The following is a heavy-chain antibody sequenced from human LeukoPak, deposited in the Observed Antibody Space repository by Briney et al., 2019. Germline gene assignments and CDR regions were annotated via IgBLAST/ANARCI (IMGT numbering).Heavy chain of an antibody. Sequence: GGSLRLSCAASGFTFSSYSMNWVRQAPGKGLEWVSYISSSSSTIYYADSVKGRFTISRDNAKNSLYLQMNSLRAEDTAVYYCARVGYCSSTSCYTGDAFDIWGQGTMVTVSS. V-gene: IGHV3-48*04. J-gene: IGHJ3*02. CDR1: GFTFSSYS. CDR2: ISSSSSTI. D-gene: IGHD2-2*02. CDR3: ARVGYCSSTSCYTGDAFDI.